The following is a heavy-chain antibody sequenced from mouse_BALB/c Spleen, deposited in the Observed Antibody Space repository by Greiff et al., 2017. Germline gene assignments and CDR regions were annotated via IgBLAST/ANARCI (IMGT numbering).Heavy chain of an antibody. CDR3: ARYDYDGYFYTMNY. CDR1: GDSITSGY. Sequence: EVQLVESGPSLVKPSQTLSLTCSVTGDSITSGYWNWIRKFPGNKLEYMGYISYSGSTYYNPSLKSRISITRDTSKNQYYLQLNSVTTEDTATYYCARYDYDGYFYTMNYWGQGTSVTVST. J-gene: IGHJ4*01. CDR2: ISYSGST. V-gene: IGHV3-8*02. D-gene: IGHD2-3*01.